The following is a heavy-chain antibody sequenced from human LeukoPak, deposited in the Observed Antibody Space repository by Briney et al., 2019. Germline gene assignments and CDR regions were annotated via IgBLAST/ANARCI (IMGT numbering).Heavy chain of an antibody. CDR3: ARQTHPYYDFWSGYYWVSGYYGMDV. CDR1: GDSISSSSYF. CDR2: IYYSGTT. Sequence: TSETLSLTCTVSGDSISSSSYFWGWIRQPPGKGLEYIGRIYYSGTTYYNPSLRSRVTISVDTSKNQFSLKLSSVTAADTAVYYCARQTHPYYDFWSGYYWVSGYYGMDVWGQGTTVTVSS. D-gene: IGHD3-3*01. V-gene: IGHV4-39*07. J-gene: IGHJ6*02.